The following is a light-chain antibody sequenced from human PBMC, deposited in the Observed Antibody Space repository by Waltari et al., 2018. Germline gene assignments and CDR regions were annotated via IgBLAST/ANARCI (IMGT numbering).Light chain of an antibody. V-gene: IGLV4-69*01. CDR3: QTWDIATVV. CDR1: SDHSNYA. CDR2: VNSDGSH. Sequence: LALTQSPSASASLGASVTVTCTLSSDHSNYAIAWHQQQPQKGPRYLMKVNSDGSHIRGAGISDRFSGSSSGAERYLTISSLQSEDEDDYYCQTWDIATVVFGGGTKLTVL. J-gene: IGLJ2*01.